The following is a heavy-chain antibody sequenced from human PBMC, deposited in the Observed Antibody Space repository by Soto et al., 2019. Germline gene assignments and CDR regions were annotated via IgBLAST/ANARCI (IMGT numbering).Heavy chain of an antibody. CDR1: SGSFSGYY. V-gene: IGHV4-34*01. Sequence: SETLSLTCAVYSGSFSGYYWSWIRQPPGKGLEWIGEINHSGSTNYNPSLKSRVTISVDTSKNQFSLKLSSVTAADTAVYYFARGPFGVVIMGYYYYGMDVWGQGTTVTVSS. CDR3: ARGPFGVVIMGYYYYGMDV. CDR2: INHSGST. D-gene: IGHD3-3*01. J-gene: IGHJ6*02.